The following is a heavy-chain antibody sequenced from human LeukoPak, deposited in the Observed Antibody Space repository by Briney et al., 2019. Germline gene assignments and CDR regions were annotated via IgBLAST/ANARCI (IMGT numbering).Heavy chain of an antibody. D-gene: IGHD3-10*01. CDR3: ARQSYTAYYYYGMDV. Sequence: SETLSLICTVSGGSINNYYWSWIRQPPGKGLEWIGNIYYSGSTNYNPSLKSRVTISVDTSKNQFSLKLSSVPAADTAVYYCARQSYTAYYYYGMDVWGQGTTVTVSS. J-gene: IGHJ6*02. CDR2: IYYSGST. V-gene: IGHV4-59*08. CDR1: GGSINNYY.